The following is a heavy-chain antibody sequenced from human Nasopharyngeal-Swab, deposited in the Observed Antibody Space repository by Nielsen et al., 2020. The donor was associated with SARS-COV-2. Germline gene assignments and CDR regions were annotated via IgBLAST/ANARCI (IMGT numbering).Heavy chain of an antibody. CDR3: ARQGVGGILTGYLYYGMDV. J-gene: IGHJ6*02. V-gene: IGHV5-51*01. CDR2: LYPGDSDI. Sequence: VRQMPGKGLEWMGILYPGDSDIRYSPAFQGQVTISADKSISTAYLQWSSLKASDTAMYYCARQGVGGILTGYLYYGMDVWGQGTTVTVSS. D-gene: IGHD3-9*01.